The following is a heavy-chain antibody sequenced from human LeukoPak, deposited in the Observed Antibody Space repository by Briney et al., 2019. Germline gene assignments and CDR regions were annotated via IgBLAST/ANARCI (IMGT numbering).Heavy chain of an antibody. D-gene: IGHD2-15*01. CDR2: IYYSGST. Sequence: SETLSLTCTASGGSISSSSYYWGWIRQPPGKGLEWIGSIYYSGSTYYNPSLKSRVTISVDTSKNQFSLKLSSVTAADTAVYYCAVVAATPGIDPWGQGTLVTVSS. CDR1: GGSISSSSYY. V-gene: IGHV4-39*01. J-gene: IGHJ5*02. CDR3: AVVAATPGIDP.